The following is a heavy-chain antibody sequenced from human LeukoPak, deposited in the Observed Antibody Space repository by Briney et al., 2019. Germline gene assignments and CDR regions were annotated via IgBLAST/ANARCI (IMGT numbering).Heavy chain of an antibody. Sequence: SETLSLTCTVSGGSISNYYWSWIRQSPGKGLEWIGYVYYSGSTTYNPSLKSRVAISVHTSKNQFSLRLNSVTAADTAVYYCAREGTRSGWGDTFDYWGHGTLVTVSS. CDR3: AREGTRSGWGDTFDY. V-gene: IGHV4-59*13. CDR2: VYYSGST. J-gene: IGHJ4*01. CDR1: GGSISNYY. D-gene: IGHD6-19*01.